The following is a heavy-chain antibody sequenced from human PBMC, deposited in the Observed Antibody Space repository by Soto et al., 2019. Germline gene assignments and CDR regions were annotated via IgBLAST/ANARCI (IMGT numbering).Heavy chain of an antibody. Sequence: GGSLRLSCAASGFTFSNYGMHWVRQAPDRGLEWLTYISYDGSITHFAGSVRGRFTVSRDNSKNTPYLQMSSVRPEDMAVYYCANGRINPPLLPEFEYWGQGALVTVS. CDR1: GFTFSNYG. D-gene: IGHD3-10*01. CDR3: ANGRINPPLLPEFEY. V-gene: IGHV3-30*18. J-gene: IGHJ4*02. CDR2: ISYDGSIT.